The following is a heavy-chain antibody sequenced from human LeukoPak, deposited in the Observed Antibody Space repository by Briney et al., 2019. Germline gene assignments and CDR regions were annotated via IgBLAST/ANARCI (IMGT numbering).Heavy chain of an antibody. CDR1: GFTVSSNY. CDR3: ARESGSGNRDFDY. CDR2: IYSGGST. D-gene: IGHD3-10*01. V-gene: IGHV3-66*01. Sequence: GGSLRLSCAASGFTVSSNYMNWARQAPGKGLEWVSVIYSGGSTYYADSVKGRFTISRDNSKNTLYLQMNSLGVEDTAVYYCARESGSGNRDFDYWGQGTLVTVSS. J-gene: IGHJ4*02.